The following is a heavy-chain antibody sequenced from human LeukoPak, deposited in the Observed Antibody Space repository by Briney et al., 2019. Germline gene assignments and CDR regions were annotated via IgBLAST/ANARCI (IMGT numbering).Heavy chain of an antibody. V-gene: IGHV3-33*01. D-gene: IGHD5-18*01. CDR3: AREDTALVIAY. Sequence: PRGSLRLSCAASGFTFSSYGMHWVRQAPGKGLEWVAIMWYDGSNKYYTDSVKGRFTISRDNSKNTLYLQMNSLRVEDTAVYYCAREDTALVIAYWGQGTLVTVSS. CDR1: GFTFSSYG. J-gene: IGHJ4*02. CDR2: MWYDGSNK.